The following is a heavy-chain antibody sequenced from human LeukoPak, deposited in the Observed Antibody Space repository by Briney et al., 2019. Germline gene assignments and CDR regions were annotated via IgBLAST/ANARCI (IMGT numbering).Heavy chain of an antibody. V-gene: IGHV3-23*01. CDR2: ISGSGGST. Sequence: GGSLRLSCAASGFTFSSYAMSWVRQAPGKGLEWVSAISGSGGSTYYADSVKGRFTISRDNSKNTLYLQMNSLRAEDTAVYYCAEPWGYCSSTSCRFRYYYGMDVWGQGTTVTVSS. CDR1: GFTFSSYA. J-gene: IGHJ6*02. D-gene: IGHD2-2*01. CDR3: AEPWGYCSSTSCRFRYYYGMDV.